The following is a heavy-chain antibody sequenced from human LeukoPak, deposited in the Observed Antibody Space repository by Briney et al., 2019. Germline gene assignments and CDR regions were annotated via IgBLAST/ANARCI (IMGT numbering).Heavy chain of an antibody. CDR2: IWYDGSNK. CDR3: AKLGPYCSGGSCYSHAFDI. D-gene: IGHD2-15*01. V-gene: IGHV3-33*06. J-gene: IGHJ3*02. CDR1: GFTFSSYG. Sequence: PGGSLRLSCAASGFTFSSYGMHWVRQAPGKVLEWVAVIWYDGSNKYYADSVKGRFTISRDNSKNTLYLQMNSLRAEDTAVYYCAKLGPYCSGGSCYSHAFDIWGQGTMVTVSS.